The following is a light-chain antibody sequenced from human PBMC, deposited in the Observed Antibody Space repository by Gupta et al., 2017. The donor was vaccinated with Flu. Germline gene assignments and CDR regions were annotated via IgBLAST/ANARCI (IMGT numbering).Light chain of an antibody. CDR1: TSDIGAGYD. V-gene: IGLV1-40*01. CDR2: GNN. CDR3: QSYDSRLSGSV. Sequence: QSALTQPPPVSGAPGQRLTIPCPGSTSDIGAGYDVHWYQQVPGTAPKLLIYGNNNRPSGVPDRFSGSKSGTSASLAITGLQAEDEADYYCQSYDSRLSGSVFGGGTRVTVL. J-gene: IGLJ3*02.